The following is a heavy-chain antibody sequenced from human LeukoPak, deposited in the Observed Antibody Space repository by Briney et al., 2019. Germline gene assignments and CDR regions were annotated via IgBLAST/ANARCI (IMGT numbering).Heavy chain of an antibody. CDR3: AKSGGAYYDSSGPYYFDY. J-gene: IGHJ4*02. Sequence: GGSLRLSCAASGFTFSGYGMHWVRQAPGKGLEWVAFIRYDGSNKYYADSVKGRFTISRDNSKNTLYLQMNSLRAEDTAVYYCAKSGGAYYDSSGPYYFDYWGQGTLVTVSS. CDR2: IRYDGSNK. CDR1: GFTFSGYG. V-gene: IGHV3-30*02. D-gene: IGHD3-22*01.